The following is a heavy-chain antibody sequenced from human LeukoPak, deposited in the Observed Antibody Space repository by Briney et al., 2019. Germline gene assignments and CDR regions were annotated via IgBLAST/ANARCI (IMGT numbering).Heavy chain of an antibody. D-gene: IGHD3-22*01. Sequence: ASVKVSCKASGYTFTSYGISWMRQAPGQGLEWMGWISAYNGNTNYAQKLQGRVTMTTDTSTSTAYMELRSLRSDDTAVYYCARAADPYDSSGYYLAEYFQHWGQGTLVTVSS. CDR2: ISAYNGNT. CDR3: ARAADPYDSSGYYLAEYFQH. V-gene: IGHV1-18*01. J-gene: IGHJ1*01. CDR1: GYTFTSYG.